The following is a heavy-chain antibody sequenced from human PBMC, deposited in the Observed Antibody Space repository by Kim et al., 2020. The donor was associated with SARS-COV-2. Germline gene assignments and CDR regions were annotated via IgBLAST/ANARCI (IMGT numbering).Heavy chain of an antibody. CDR2: ISYDGSNK. Sequence: GGSLRLSCAASGFTFSSYGMHWVRQAPGKGLEWVAVISYDGSNKYYADSVKGRFTISRDNSKNTLYLQMNSLRAEDTAVYYCARDYYDYVWGSYRSYYF. V-gene: IGHV3-33*05. CDR1: GFTFSSYG. D-gene: IGHD3-16*02. CDR3: ARDYYDYVWGSYRSYYF. J-gene: IGHJ4*01.